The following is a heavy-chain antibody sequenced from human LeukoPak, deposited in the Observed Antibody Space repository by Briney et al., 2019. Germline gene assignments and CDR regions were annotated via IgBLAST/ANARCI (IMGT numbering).Heavy chain of an antibody. CDR1: GGSISSYY. CDR2: IYTSGST. D-gene: IGHD3-10*01. Sequence: PSETLSLTCTVSGGSISSYYWSWIRQPPGKGLEWIGYIYTSGSTNYNPSLKSRVTMSVDTSKNQFSLKLSSVTAADTDVYYCARGSGYYGSGSYSLMYWGQGTLVTVSS. CDR3: ARGSGYYGSGSYSLMY. V-gene: IGHV4-4*08. J-gene: IGHJ4*02.